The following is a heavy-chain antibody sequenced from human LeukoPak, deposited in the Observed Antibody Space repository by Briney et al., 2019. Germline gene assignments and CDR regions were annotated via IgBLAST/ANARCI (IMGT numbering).Heavy chain of an antibody. D-gene: IGHD2-2*01. V-gene: IGHV3-30*04. CDR3: ARDNCSSTSCHDYYYGMDV. J-gene: IGHJ6*04. CDR1: GFTFSSYA. Sequence: GRSLRLSRAASGFTFSSYAMHWVRQAPGKGLEWVAVISYDGSNKYYADSVKGRFTISRDNSKNTLYLQMNSLRAEDTAVYYCARDNCSSTSCHDYYYGMDVWGKGTTVTVSS. CDR2: ISYDGSNK.